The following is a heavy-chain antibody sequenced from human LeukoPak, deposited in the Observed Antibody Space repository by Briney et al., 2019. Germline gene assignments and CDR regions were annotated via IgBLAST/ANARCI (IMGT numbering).Heavy chain of an antibody. CDR1: GFTFSSYA. V-gene: IGHV3-23*01. CDR3: AKAKTQAMVLPGNY. CDR2: ISGSGDST. J-gene: IGHJ4*02. D-gene: IGHD5-18*01. Sequence: PGGSLRLSCSASGFTFSSYAINWVRQPPGKGLEWVSTISGSGDSTYYADSVKGRFTISRDNSKNTLYLQMNILRAEDTAVYYCAKAKTQAMVLPGNYWGQGTWVTVSS.